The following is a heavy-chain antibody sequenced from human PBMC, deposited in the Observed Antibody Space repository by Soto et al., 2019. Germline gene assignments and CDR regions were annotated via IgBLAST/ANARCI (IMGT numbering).Heavy chain of an antibody. D-gene: IGHD3-10*01. CDR1: GFTFSSYE. CDR2: ISSSGTDM. CDR3: ARSGSGRSLQYYYYTMDV. J-gene: IGHJ6*02. Sequence: EVQLVESGGDLVQPGGSLRLSCAASGFTFSSYEMNWVRQAPGKGLEWVSYISSSGTDMYYADSVKGRFTISRDNAKNSLYLQMKSLRAEDTALYYCARSGSGRSLQYYYYTMDVWGQGTTVTVSS. V-gene: IGHV3-48*03.